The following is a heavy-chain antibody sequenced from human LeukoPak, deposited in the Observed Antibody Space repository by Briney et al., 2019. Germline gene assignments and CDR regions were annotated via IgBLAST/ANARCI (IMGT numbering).Heavy chain of an antibody. CDR2: IYHSGST. CDR1: GGSISSGGYY. D-gene: IGHD6-6*01. Sequence: SQTLSLTCTVSGGSISSGGYYWSWIRQPPGMGLEWIGYIYHSGSTYYNPSLKSRVTISVDRSKNQFSLKLSSVTAADTAVYYCARMWLVRDAFDIWGQGTMVTVSS. CDR3: ARMWLVRDAFDI. V-gene: IGHV4-30-2*01. J-gene: IGHJ3*02.